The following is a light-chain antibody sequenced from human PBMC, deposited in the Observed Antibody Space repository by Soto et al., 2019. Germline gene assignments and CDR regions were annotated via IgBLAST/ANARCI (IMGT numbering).Light chain of an antibody. V-gene: IGKV3-15*01. CDR2: GAS. CDR3: QQYIRWPLT. J-gene: IGKJ4*01. CDR1: QSVSSN. Sequence: EIVMTQSPATLSVSPGERATLSCRASQSVSSNLAWYQQKPGQAPRLLIYGASTRATGTPARFSGSGSGTEFTLTISSLQSEDFAVYYCQQYIRWPLTFGGGTKGDIK.